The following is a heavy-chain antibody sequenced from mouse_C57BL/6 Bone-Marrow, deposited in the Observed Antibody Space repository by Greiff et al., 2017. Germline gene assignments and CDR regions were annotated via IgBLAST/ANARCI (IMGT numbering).Heavy chain of an antibody. CDR2: INPNNGGT. J-gene: IGHJ4*01. Sequence: EVKLMESGPELVKPGASVKMSCKASGYTFTDYNMHWVKQSHGKSLEWIGYINPNNGGTSYNQKFKGKATLTVNKSSSTAYMELRSLTSEDSAVYYCARHYGSSDRDAMDYWGQGTSVTVSS. CDR1: GYTFTDYN. V-gene: IGHV1-22*01. CDR3: ARHYGSSDRDAMDY. D-gene: IGHD1-1*01.